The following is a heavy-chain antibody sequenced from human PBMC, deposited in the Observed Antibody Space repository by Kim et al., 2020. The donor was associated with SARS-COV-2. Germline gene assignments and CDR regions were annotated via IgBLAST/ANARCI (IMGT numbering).Heavy chain of an antibody. CDR3: ARDYSSGWYYFDY. Sequence: YAQEFQGRVTMTRDTSISTAYMELSRLRSDDTAVYYCARDYSSGWYYFDYWGQGTLVTVSS. J-gene: IGHJ4*02. D-gene: IGHD6-19*01. V-gene: IGHV1-2*02.